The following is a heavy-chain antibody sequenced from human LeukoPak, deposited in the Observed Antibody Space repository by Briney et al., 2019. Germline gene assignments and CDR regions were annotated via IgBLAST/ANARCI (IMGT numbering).Heavy chain of an antibody. CDR2: IIPIFGTA. CDR3: ARGAYCSGGSCYPSGGDY. J-gene: IGHJ4*02. CDR1: GGTFSSYA. V-gene: IGHV1-69*13. Sequence: WASVKVSCKASGGTFSSYAISWVRQAPGQGLEWMGGIIPIFGTANYAQKFQGRVTITADESTSTAYMELSSLRSEDTAVYYCARGAYCSGGSCYPSGGDYWGQGTLVTVSS. D-gene: IGHD2-15*01.